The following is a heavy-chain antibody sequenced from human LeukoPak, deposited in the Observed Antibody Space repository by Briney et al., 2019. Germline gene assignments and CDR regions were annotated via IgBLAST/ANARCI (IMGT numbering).Heavy chain of an antibody. V-gene: IGHV4-59*01. CDR2: FFYIGST. J-gene: IGHJ4*02. CDR3: ARGVVISHYFDY. D-gene: IGHD3-16*02. Sequence: PSETLSLTCTVSGGSISSYYWSWVRQPQGKGLEWSGYFFYIGSTNYNPSPTSRATISLATSKKQFSLKLSSVTAADTAVYYCARGVVISHYFDYWGQGTLVTVSS. CDR1: GGSISSYY.